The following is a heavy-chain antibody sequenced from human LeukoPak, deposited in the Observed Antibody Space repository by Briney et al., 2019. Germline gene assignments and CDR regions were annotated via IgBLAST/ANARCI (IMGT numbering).Heavy chain of an antibody. V-gene: IGHV3-23*01. CDR3: ARDKGTTCIDN. D-gene: IGHD4-17*01. CDR2: ISGSGHNT. Sequence: GGSLRLSCAASGFTFSNYAMSWVRQAPGKGLEWVSAISGSGHNTYHADSVRGRFTISRDNSKDTLYLQMNSLRAEDTAVYYCARDKGTTCIDNWGQGALVTVSS. CDR1: GFTFSNYA. J-gene: IGHJ4*02.